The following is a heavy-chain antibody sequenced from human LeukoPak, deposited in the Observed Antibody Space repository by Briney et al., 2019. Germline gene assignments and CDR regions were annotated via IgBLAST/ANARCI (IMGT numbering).Heavy chain of an antibody. V-gene: IGHV6-1*01. CDR1: GDSVSSNSAA. CDR3: ARKHLGGYSSSSGGGDFDY. J-gene: IGHJ4*02. Sequence: SQTLSLTCAISGDSVSSNSAAWNWIRQSPSRGLEWLGRTYYRSKWYNDYAVSVKSRITINPDTSKNQFSLQLNSVTPEDTAVYYCARKHLGGYSSSSGGGDFDYWGQGTLVTVSS. CDR2: TYYRSKWYN. D-gene: IGHD6-6*01.